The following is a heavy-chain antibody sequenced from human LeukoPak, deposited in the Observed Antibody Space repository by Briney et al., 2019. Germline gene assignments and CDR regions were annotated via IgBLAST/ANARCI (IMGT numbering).Heavy chain of an antibody. J-gene: IGHJ6*03. V-gene: IGHV3-48*03. Sequence: PGGSLRLSCAASGFTFSSYEMNWVRQAPGKGLEWASYISSSGSTIYYADSVKGRFTISRDNAKNSLYLQMNSLRAEDTAVYYCARGGGSSRGPYYYYMDVWGKGTTVTVSS. D-gene: IGHD1-26*01. CDR1: GFTFSSYE. CDR3: ARGGGSSRGPYYYYMDV. CDR2: ISSSGSTI.